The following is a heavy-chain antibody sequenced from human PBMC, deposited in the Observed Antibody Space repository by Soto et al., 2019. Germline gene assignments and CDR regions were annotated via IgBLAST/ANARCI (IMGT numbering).Heavy chain of an antibody. CDR2: ISGSGGST. CDR1: GFTFSSYA. V-gene: IGHV3-23*01. Sequence: EVLLLESGGGSVQPGKSLRLSCAASGFTFSSYAMSWVRQAPGKGLEWVSVISGSGGSTYYADSVKGRFTISRDNSKNTLYLQMNNLRAEDTAVYYCAKGLPERRSAYYRDSWFDPWGQGTLVTVSS. D-gene: IGHD3-3*01. CDR3: AKGLPERRSAYYRDSWFDP. J-gene: IGHJ5*02.